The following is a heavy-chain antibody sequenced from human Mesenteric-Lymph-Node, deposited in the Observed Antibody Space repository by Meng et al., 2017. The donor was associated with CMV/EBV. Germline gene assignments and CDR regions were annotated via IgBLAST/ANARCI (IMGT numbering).Heavy chain of an antibody. J-gene: IGHJ4*02. CDR2: LTPMFRTT. V-gene: IGHV1-69*06. Sequence: ASGGTFSSHGITWVRQAPGQGLEWMGRLTPMFRTTTYAQKFRGRVTITADRSMTTAYMELNNLTSEDTAVYYCARLWFGEEGADVKWGQGTLVTVSS. CDR3: ARLWFGEEGADVK. CDR1: GGTFSSHG. D-gene: IGHD3-10*01.